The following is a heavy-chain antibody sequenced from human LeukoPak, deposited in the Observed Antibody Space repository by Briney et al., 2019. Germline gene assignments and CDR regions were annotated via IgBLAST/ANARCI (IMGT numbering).Heavy chain of an antibody. Sequence: PGRSLRLSCAASGFTFSSNGMHWVRQAPGKGLEWVAVISYDGSNKYYADSVKGRFTISRDNSKNTLYLQMNSLRAEDTAVYYCARDSYGMDVWGQGTTVTVSS. J-gene: IGHJ6*02. CDR2: ISYDGSNK. CDR3: ARDSYGMDV. V-gene: IGHV3-30*03. CDR1: GFTFSSNG.